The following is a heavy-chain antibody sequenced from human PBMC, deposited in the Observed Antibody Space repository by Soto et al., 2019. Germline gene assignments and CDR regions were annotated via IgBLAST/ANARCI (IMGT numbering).Heavy chain of an antibody. Sequence: SETLSLTCAVSGDSITSSNWWSWVRQAPGKGLEWIGEIYHSGATTYNPSLKSRATISVDLSNNHFSLKLTSVTAADTAVYFCARDLGTGTDYWGRGTLVTVSS. J-gene: IGHJ4*02. V-gene: IGHV4-4*02. D-gene: IGHD1-1*01. CDR1: GDSITSSNW. CDR3: ARDLGTGTDY. CDR2: IYHSGAT.